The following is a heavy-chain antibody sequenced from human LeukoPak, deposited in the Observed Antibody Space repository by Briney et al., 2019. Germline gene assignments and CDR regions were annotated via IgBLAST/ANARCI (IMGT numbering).Heavy chain of an antibody. V-gene: IGHV4-4*07. CDR1: GGSISSYH. CDR2: IYTSGST. Sequence: SETLSLTCTVSGGSISSYHWSWIRQPAGKGLEWIGRIYTSGSTNYNPSLKSRVTMSVDTSKNQFSLKLSSVTAADTAVYYCARGGYYYDSSGYYSFDYWGQGTLVTVSS. J-gene: IGHJ4*02. D-gene: IGHD3-22*01. CDR3: ARGGYYYDSSGYYSFDY.